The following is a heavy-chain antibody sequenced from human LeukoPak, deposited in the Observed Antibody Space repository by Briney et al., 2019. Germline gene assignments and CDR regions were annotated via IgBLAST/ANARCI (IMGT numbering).Heavy chain of an antibody. V-gene: IGHV4-61*02. D-gene: IGHD2-2*01. Sequence: PSETLSLTCTVSGGSISSGSYYWSWIRQPAGKGLEWIGRIYTSGSTNYNPSLKSRVTISVDTSKNQFSLKLSSVTAADTAVYYCARDWRPLNIVVVPAHPNGDYYYMDVWGKGTTVTVSS. CDR1: GGSISSGSYY. CDR3: ARDWRPLNIVVVPAHPNGDYYYMDV. CDR2: IYTSGST. J-gene: IGHJ6*03.